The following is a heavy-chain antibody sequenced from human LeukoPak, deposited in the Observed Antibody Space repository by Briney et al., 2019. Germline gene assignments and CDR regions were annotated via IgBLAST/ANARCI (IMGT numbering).Heavy chain of an antibody. CDR1: GFTFSSYG. D-gene: IGHD6-19*01. J-gene: IGHJ3*02. V-gene: IGHV3-21*01. CDR3: ARERTGGGWYGAFDI. CDR2: ISSSSSYI. Sequence: PGGSLRLSCAASGFTFSSYGMNWVRQAPGKGLEWVSSISSSSSYIYYADSVKGRFTISRDNAKNSLYLQMNSLRAEDTAVYYCARERTGGGWYGAFDIWGQGTMVTVSS.